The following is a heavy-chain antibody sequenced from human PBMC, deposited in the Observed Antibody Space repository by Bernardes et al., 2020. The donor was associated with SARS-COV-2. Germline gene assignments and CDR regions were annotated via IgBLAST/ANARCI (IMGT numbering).Heavy chain of an antibody. D-gene: IGHD2-2*02. J-gene: IGHJ4*02. CDR3: AKDPNCSSTSCYRDYFDY. CDR2: ISGSGGST. Sequence: GGSLRLSCAASGFTFSSYAMSWVRQAPGKGLEWVSAISGSGGSTYYADSVKGRFTISRDNSKNTLYLQMNSLRAEDTAVYYCAKDPNCSSTSCYRDYFDYWGQGTLVTVSS. CDR1: GFTFSSYA. V-gene: IGHV3-23*01.